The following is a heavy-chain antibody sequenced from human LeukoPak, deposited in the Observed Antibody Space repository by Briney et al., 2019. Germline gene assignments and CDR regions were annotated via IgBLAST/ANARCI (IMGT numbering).Heavy chain of an antibody. J-gene: IGHJ4*02. V-gene: IGHV1-18*01. CDR3: ARDPRYYYDSSDYVAEYYYDF. D-gene: IGHD3-22*01. CDR1: GYSFRNYG. Sequence: ASVKVSCKASGYSFRNYGVTWVRQAPGQGLEWLGWISGYTGNTHYGLRLQGRVTLTTDTSTSTAHMELRSLRYDDTAVYYCARDPRYYYDSSDYVAEYYYDFWGQGALVTVSS. CDR2: ISGYTGNT.